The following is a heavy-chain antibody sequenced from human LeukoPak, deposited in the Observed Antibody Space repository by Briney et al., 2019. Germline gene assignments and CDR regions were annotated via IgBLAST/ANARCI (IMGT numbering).Heavy chain of an antibody. Sequence: GGSLRLSCAASGFTFSSYGMHWVRQAPGKGLEWVAVISYDGSNKYYADSVKGRFTISRDNSKNTLHLQMNSLRAEDTAVYYCGRDVQDVAVAADFYYGMDVWGQGTTVTVSS. D-gene: IGHD6-13*01. J-gene: IGHJ6*02. CDR1: GFTFSSYG. CDR3: GRDVQDVAVAADFYYGMDV. CDR2: ISYDGSNK. V-gene: IGHV3-30*03.